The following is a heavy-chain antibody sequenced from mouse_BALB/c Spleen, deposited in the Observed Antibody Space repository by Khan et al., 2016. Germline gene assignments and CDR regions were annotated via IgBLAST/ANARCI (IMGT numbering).Heavy chain of an antibody. Sequence: QVTLKESGPGILQPSQTLSLTCSFSGFSLSTSGMGVGWIRQPSGKGLEWLAHIWWDDDKRYTPALKSRLTISKAPPSNQVFLKIASVDTADTATYYCARIEGGRAMDYWGQGTSVTVSS. J-gene: IGHJ4*01. V-gene: IGHV8-8*01. CDR3: ARIEGGRAMDY. CDR2: IWWDDDK. D-gene: IGHD3-3*01. CDR1: GFSLSTSGMG.